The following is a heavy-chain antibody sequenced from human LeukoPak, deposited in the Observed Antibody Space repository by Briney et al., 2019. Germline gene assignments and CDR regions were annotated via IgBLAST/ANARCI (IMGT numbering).Heavy chain of an antibody. D-gene: IGHD6-19*01. J-gene: IGHJ6*02. V-gene: IGHV3-30*18. CDR3: AKELAGGYSSGWYARNYYYYGMDV. Sequence: GGPLVPTCAASGFPFSSYGMHWRRQAPGKGLGWVAVISYDGSNKYYAASEKGRFTITRDNSKNTLYLQMNSLRDEDTAVYYCAKELAGGYSSGWYARNYYYYGMDVWGQGTTVTVSS. CDR1: GFPFSSYG. CDR2: ISYDGSNK.